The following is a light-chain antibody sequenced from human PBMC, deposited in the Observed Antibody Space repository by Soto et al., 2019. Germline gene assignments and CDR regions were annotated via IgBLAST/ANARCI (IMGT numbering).Light chain of an antibody. J-gene: IGKJ4*01. Sequence: EIVMTQSPATLSVSPGERATLSCRPSQSVSSNLAWYQQKPGQAPRLLIYGASTRATGIPARFSGSGSGTEFTLTISSLQSEDFAVYYCQQYNNWPLTFGGGTKEEIK. CDR1: QSVSSN. CDR3: QQYNNWPLT. V-gene: IGKV3-15*01. CDR2: GAS.